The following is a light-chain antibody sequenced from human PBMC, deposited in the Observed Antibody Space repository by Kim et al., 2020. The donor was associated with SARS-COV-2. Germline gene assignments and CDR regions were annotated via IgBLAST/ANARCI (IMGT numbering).Light chain of an antibody. V-gene: IGKV1-9*01. CDR3: QQLNSYSWT. J-gene: IGKJ1*01. CDR2: AAS. Sequence: EIQLTLSPSFLSASVGHRVNITCRASQDFGRYVSWYQQKPGKAPKLVIYAASNLQSGVPPRFSGGGSGTEFTLKIRSLQPEDFATYSGQQLNSYSWTIGQGTKVDIK. CDR1: QDFGRY.